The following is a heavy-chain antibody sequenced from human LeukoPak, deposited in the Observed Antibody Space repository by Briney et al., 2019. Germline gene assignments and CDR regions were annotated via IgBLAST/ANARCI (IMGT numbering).Heavy chain of an antibody. CDR3: ARVLGEPTEAFDI. V-gene: IGHV4-4*02. CDR2: IYHSGST. Sequence: PSGTLSLTCAVSGGSISSSNWWSWVRPPPGKGLEWIGEIYHSGSTNYNPSLKSRVTISVDKPKNQFSLKLSSVTAADTAVYYCARVLGEPTEAFDIWGQGTMVTVSS. D-gene: IGHD1-26*01. J-gene: IGHJ3*02. CDR1: GGSISSSNW.